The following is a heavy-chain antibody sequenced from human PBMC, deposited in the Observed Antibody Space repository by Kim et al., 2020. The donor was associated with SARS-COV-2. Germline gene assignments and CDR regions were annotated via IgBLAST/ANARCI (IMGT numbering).Heavy chain of an antibody. CDR3: ARHGREQLVTEDHYYYGMDV. CDR2: IDPSDSYT. V-gene: IGHV5-10-1*01. D-gene: IGHD6-13*01. CDR1: GYSFTSYW. Sequence: GESLKISCKGSGYSFTSYWISWVRQMPGKGLEWMGRIDPSDSYTNYSPSFQGHVTISADKSISTAYLQWSSLKASDTAMYYCARHGREQLVTEDHYYYGMDVWGQGTTVTVSS. J-gene: IGHJ6*02.